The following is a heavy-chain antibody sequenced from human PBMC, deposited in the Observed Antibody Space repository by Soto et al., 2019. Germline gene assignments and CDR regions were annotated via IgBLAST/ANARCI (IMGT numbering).Heavy chain of an antibody. Sequence: QVQLVESGGGVVQPGRSLRLSCAASGFTFSSYAMHWVRQAPGKGLEWVAVISYDGSNKYYADSVKGRFTISRDNSKNTLYMHMNSLRAEDTAVYYCARDSGMYYYDSSGYEWFDPWGQGTLVTVSS. D-gene: IGHD3-22*01. J-gene: IGHJ5*02. CDR2: ISYDGSNK. CDR3: ARDSGMYYYDSSGYEWFDP. V-gene: IGHV3-30-3*01. CDR1: GFTFSSYA.